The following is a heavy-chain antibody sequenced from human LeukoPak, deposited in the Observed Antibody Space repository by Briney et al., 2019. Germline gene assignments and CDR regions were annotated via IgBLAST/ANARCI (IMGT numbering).Heavy chain of an antibody. CDR3: ARLGYGGVYFDY. J-gene: IGHJ4*02. D-gene: IGHD4-23*01. V-gene: IGHV4-39*01. Sequence: SETLSLTCTVSGVSISSSNSYWGWIRQPPGKGLEWIGSIYYSGNTYYNASLKSQVSISIDTSKNQFSLRLTSVTAADTAVYYCARLGYGGVYFDYWGQGTLVTVSS. CDR1: GVSISSSNSY. CDR2: IYYSGNT.